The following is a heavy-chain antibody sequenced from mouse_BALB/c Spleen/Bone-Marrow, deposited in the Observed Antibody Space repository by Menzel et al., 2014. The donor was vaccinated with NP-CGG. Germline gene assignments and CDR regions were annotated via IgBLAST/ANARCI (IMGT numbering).Heavy chain of an antibody. CDR2: INPSNGGT. D-gene: IGHD2-12*01. J-gene: IGHJ4*01. CDR3: TRSRRAMDY. Sequence: EQLQQSGAELVKPGASVKLSCKASGYTFTSYYIYWVKQRPGQGLEWIGEINPSNGGTNFNEKFKSKATLTVDKSSSTAYMQLSSLTSEDSAVYYYTRSRRAMDYLGQGTSVTVSS. V-gene: IGHV1S81*02. CDR1: GYTFTSYY.